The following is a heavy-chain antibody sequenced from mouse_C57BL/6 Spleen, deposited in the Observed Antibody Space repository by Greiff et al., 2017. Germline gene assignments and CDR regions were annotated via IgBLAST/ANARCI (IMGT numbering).Heavy chain of an antibody. CDR2: IDPENGDT. V-gene: IGHV14-4*01. J-gene: IGHJ1*03. D-gene: IGHD2-4*01. CDR1: GFNFKDDY. CDR3: TTSCDYDEYFDV. Sequence: VQLKQSGAELVRPGASVKMSCTASGFNFKDDYMHWVKQRPEKGLEWIGWIDPENGDTEYASKFQGKATITADTSSNTAYLQLSSLTSEDTAVYYCTTSCDYDEYFDVWGTGTTVTVSS.